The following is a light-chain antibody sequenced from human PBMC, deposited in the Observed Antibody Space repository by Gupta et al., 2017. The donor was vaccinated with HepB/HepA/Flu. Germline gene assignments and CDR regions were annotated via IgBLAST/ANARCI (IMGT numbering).Light chain of an antibody. CDR3: LQLISHPLT. V-gene: IGKV1-9*01. CDR2: GAY. J-gene: IGKJ4*01. CDR1: QDISSY. Sequence: DILLTQSPSLLSASVGDRVSLTCRASQDISSYLAWYQQKPGKAPKLLIYGAYTLQSGVPPRFSGSGSGTEFTLTISSLQPEDLATYYCLQLISHPLTFGGGTKVEIK.